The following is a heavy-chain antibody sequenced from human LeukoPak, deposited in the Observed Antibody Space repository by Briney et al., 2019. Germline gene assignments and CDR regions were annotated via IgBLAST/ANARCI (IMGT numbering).Heavy chain of an antibody. J-gene: IGHJ6*03. CDR3: ASTADYSSSWYAQDYYYYYMDV. CDR1: GFTFSSYA. D-gene: IGHD6-13*01. V-gene: IGHV3-23*01. CDR2: ISGSGGST. Sequence: GGSLRLSCAASGFTFSSYAMSWVRQAPGEGLEWVSAISGSGGSTYYADSVKGRFTISRDNSKNTLYLQMNSLRAEDTAVYYCASTADYSSSWYAQDYYYYYMDVWGKGTTVTVSS.